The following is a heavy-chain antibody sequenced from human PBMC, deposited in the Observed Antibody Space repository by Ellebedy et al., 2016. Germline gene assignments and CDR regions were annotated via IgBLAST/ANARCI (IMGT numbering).Heavy chain of an antibody. CDR3: ARATYYYESSGSYGAFDI. D-gene: IGHD3-22*01. CDR2: IFHTGRT. V-gene: IGHV4-4*02. J-gene: IGHJ3*02. CDR1: GDSISSHNW. Sequence: SETLSLTCAVSGDSISSHNWWSWVRQPPGKGLEWIGEIFHTGRTNYNPSLKSRVTISVDESKNQFSLRLNSVTAADTAVYYCARATYYYESSGSYGAFDIWGQGTMVTVSS.